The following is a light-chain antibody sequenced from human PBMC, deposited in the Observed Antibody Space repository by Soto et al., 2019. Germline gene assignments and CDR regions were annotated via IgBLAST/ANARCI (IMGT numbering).Light chain of an antibody. CDR3: SSLAGSKNFQSV. CDR1: SSDVGGYNY. V-gene: IGLV2-14*01. J-gene: IGLJ1*01. CDR2: EVS. Sequence: QSVLTQPASVSGSPGQSITISCTGTSSDVGGYNYVSWYQQHPGKAPKLMIYEVSNRPSGVSNRFSGSKSGNTASLTVSGLQAEDEYHYYCSSLAGSKNFQSVFGTATKLTV.